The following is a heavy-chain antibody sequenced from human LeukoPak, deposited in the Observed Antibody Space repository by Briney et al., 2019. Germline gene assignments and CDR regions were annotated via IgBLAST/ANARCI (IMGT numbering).Heavy chain of an antibody. D-gene: IGHD3-3*01. Sequence: KPSETLSLTCTVSGGSISDYYWSWIRQPAGKGLEWIGRIYISGSTNYNPSLKSRVTISVDTSKNQFSLKLSSVTAADTAVYYCARAGEDYDFWSGYPNDAFDIWGQGTMVTVSS. V-gene: IGHV4-4*07. CDR2: IYISGST. J-gene: IGHJ3*02. CDR3: ARAGEDYDFWSGYPNDAFDI. CDR1: GGSISDYY.